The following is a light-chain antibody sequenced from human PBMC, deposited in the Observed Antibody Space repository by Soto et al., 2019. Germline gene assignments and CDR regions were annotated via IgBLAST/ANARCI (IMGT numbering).Light chain of an antibody. CDR2: GTS. J-gene: IGKJ3*01. CDR1: QRISTSY. V-gene: IGKV3-20*01. CDR3: QQYGDSPFT. Sequence: EIVLTQSPGTLSLSAGERATLSCRASQRISTSYLAWYQQKPGRAPRVLVYGTSTRATGIPSRFSGSGSGTDFTLTISRLEPEDFAVYYCQQYGDSPFTFGPGTKLDIK.